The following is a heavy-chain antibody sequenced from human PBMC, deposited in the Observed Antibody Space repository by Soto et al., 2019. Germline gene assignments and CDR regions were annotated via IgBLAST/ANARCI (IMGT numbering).Heavy chain of an antibody. CDR3: ARGTDITIFGVVTHAPYGMDV. CDR1: GFTFSSYS. Sequence: GGSLRLSCAASGFTFSSYSMNWVRQAPGKGLEWVSSISSSSSYIYYADSVKDRFTISRDNAKNSLYLQMNSLRAEDTAVYYCARGTDITIFGVVTHAPYGMDVWGQGTTVTVS. J-gene: IGHJ6*02. CDR2: ISSSSSYI. D-gene: IGHD3-3*01. V-gene: IGHV3-21*01.